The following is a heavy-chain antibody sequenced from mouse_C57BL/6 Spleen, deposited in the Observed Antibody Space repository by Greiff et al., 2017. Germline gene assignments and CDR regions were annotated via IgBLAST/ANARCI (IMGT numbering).Heavy chain of an antibody. CDR2: INPNNGGT. D-gene: IGHD1-1*01. CDR1: GYTFTDYY. J-gene: IGHJ1*03. CDR3: ARPSPYYYGSSYHYWYVDV. V-gene: IGHV1-26*01. Sequence: VQLQQSGPELVKPGASVKISCKASGYTFTDYYMNRVKQSHGKSLEWIGDINPNNGGTSYNQKFKGKATLTVDKSSSTAYMELRSLTSEDSAVYYCARPSPYYYGSSYHYWYVDVWGTGTTVTVSS.